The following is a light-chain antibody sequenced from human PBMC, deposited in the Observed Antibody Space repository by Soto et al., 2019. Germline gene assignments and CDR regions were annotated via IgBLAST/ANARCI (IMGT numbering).Light chain of an antibody. Sequence: EIVITQPPATLSVSPGEGATLSCKASQNVYNNLAWYQQRPGQPPRLLIYDASTRATGISARFSGSGYGTEFTLTISSLQSEDFAVYFCQQCRNWPLTFGGGTKVDIK. CDR3: QQCRNWPLT. CDR2: DAS. V-gene: IGKV3-15*01. J-gene: IGKJ4*01. CDR1: QNVYNN.